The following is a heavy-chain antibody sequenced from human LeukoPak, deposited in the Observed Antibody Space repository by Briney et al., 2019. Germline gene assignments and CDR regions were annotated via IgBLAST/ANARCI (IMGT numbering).Heavy chain of an antibody. CDR1: GGTFSSYA. CDR3: ARDRYGDSEFDY. V-gene: IGHV1-69*04. CDR2: IIPILGIA. Sequence: SVKVSCKASGGTFSSYAISWVRQAPGQGLEWMGRIIPILGIANYAQKFQGRVTITADKSTSTAYMELSSLRSEDTAVYCCARDRYGDSEFDYWGQGTLVTVSS. J-gene: IGHJ4*02. D-gene: IGHD4-17*01.